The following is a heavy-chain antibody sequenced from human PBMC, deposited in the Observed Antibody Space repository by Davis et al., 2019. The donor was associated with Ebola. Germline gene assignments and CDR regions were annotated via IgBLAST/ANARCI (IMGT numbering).Heavy chain of an antibody. CDR2: ISWNSGSI. J-gene: IGHJ4*02. Sequence: GGSLRLSCAASGFTFSSYSMNWVRQAPGKGLEWVSGISWNSGSIGYADSVKGRFTISRDNAKNSLYLQMNSLRAEDTALYYCARTAAGTGPFDYWGQGTLVTVSS. V-gene: IGHV3-9*01. D-gene: IGHD6-13*01. CDR1: GFTFSSYS. CDR3: ARTAAGTGPFDY.